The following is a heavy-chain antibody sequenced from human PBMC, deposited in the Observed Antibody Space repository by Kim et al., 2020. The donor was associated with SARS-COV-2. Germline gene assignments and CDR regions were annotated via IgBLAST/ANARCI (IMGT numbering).Heavy chain of an antibody. CDR3: ARDLWFRLNWFDP. D-gene: IGHD3-10*01. V-gene: IGHV4-34*01. CDR1: GGSFSGYY. Sequence: SENLSLTCAVYGGSFSGYYWSWIRQPPGKGLEWIGEINHSGSTNYNPSLKSRVTISVDTSKNQFSLKLSSVTAADTAVYYCARDLWFRLNWFDPWGQGTLVTVSS. CDR2: INHSGST. J-gene: IGHJ5*02.